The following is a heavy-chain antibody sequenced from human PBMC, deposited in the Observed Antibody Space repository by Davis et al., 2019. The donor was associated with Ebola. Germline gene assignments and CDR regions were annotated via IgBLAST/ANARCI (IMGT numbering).Heavy chain of an antibody. V-gene: IGHV3-73*01. J-gene: IGHJ4*02. Sequence: PGGSLRLSCAASGFTFSGSAMHWVRQASGKGLEWVGRIRSKANSYATAYAASVKGRFTISRDDSKNTAYLQMNSLKTEDTAVYYCATGAITMVQGVIFPSFDYWGQGTLVTVSS. CDR1: GFTFSGSA. CDR3: ATGAITMVQGVIFPSFDY. D-gene: IGHD3-10*01. CDR2: IRSKANSYAT.